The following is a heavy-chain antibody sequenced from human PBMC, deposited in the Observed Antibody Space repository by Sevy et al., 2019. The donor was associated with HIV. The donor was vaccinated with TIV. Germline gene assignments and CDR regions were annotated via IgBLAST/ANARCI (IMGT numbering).Heavy chain of an antibody. D-gene: IGHD2-8*01. J-gene: IGHJ4*02. CDR3: AREGCSRPHDY. CDR1: GFAFYEYS. V-gene: IGHV3-23*01. Sequence: GGSLRLSCAASGFAFYEYSMSWIRQAPGKGLEWVATLSFGCGKINYADSVKGTLTISRDNSKNSFYLQMDNLRVEDTARDYCAREGCSRPHDYWGQGTRVTVSS. CDR2: LSFGCGKI.